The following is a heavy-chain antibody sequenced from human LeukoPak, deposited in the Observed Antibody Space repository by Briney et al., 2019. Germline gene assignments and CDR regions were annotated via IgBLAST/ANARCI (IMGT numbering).Heavy chain of an antibody. V-gene: IGHV3-13*01. CDR3: ARSSGSWSGIDY. Sequence: GGSLRLSCAASGFTFSSYDMHWVRQATGKGLEWVSAIGTAGGTYYPGSVKGRFTISRENAKNSLYLQMNSLRAGDTAVYYCARSSGSWSGIDYWGQGTLVTVSS. J-gene: IGHJ4*02. D-gene: IGHD6-13*01. CDR2: IGTAGGT. CDR1: GFTFSSYD.